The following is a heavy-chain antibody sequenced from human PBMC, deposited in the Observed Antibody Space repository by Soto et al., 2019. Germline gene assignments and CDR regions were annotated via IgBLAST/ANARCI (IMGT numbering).Heavy chain of an antibody. J-gene: IGHJ6*02. V-gene: IGHV1-46*01. D-gene: IGHD5-12*01. Sequence: EASVKVSCKASGYTFTSYYMHWVRQAPGQGLEWMGIINPSGGSTSYAQKFQGRVTMTRDTSTSTVYMELSSLRSEDTAVYYCARDLRDGYNPYYYYYYGMDVWGQGTTVTVSS. CDR3: ARDLRDGYNPYYYYYYGMDV. CDR2: INPSGGST. CDR1: GYTFTSYY.